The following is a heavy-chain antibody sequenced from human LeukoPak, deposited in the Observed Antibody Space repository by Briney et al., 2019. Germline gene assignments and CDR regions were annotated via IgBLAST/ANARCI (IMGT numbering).Heavy chain of an antibody. D-gene: IGHD1-26*01. CDR2: ISYDGSNK. Sequence: SGGSLSLSCAASGFTFSSYARHWVRQAPGKGLEWVAVISYDGSNKYYADSVKGRFTISRDNSKTTLYLQMNSLRAEDTAVYYCARGEVGAPLDYWGQGTLVTVSS. V-gene: IGHV3-30-3*01. CDR3: ARGEVGAPLDY. J-gene: IGHJ4*02. CDR1: GFTFSSYA.